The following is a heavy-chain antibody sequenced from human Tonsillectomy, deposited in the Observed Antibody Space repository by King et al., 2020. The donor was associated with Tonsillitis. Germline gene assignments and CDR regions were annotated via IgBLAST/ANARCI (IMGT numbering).Heavy chain of an antibody. CDR2: IYYSGST. V-gene: IGHV4-39*01. Sequence: QLQESGPGLVKPSETLSLTCTVSGGSITTSSYYWGWIRQPPGKGLGWIGSIYYSGSTYYNPSLRSRVTISVDTSKNQFSRKLSSVTAADTAVYYCARHSGYYDSSGYSYDHWGQGTLVTVSS. J-gene: IGHJ4*02. CDR1: GGSITTSSYY. CDR3: ARHSGYYDSSGYSYDH. D-gene: IGHD3-22*01.